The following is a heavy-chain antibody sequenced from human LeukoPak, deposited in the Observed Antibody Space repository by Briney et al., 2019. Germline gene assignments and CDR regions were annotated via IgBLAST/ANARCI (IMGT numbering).Heavy chain of an antibody. D-gene: IGHD3-16*01. V-gene: IGHV3-30*01. CDR1: GFTFSSYA. CDR3: ASVSYYYYMDV. J-gene: IGHJ6*03. Sequence: GGSLRLSCAASGFTFSSYAMHWVRQAPGKGLEWVAVISYDGSNKYYADSVKGRFTISRDNSKNTLYQQMNSLRAEDTAVYYCASVSYYYYMDVWGKGTTVTVSS. CDR2: ISYDGSNK.